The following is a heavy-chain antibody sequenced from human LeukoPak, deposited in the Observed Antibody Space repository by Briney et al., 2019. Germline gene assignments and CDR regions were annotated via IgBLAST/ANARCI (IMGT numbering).Heavy chain of an antibody. J-gene: IGHJ1*01. CDR2: IYYSGIT. CDR1: GGSISRPY. CDR3: ACHDYGGYFQH. Sequence: PSETLSLTCTVSGGSISRPYWRWIRQPPGKGLEWGRYIYYSGITKYIPFLKSRVNISVDTYKNQFFLKLSSVSAADTDVYYCACHDYGGYFQHWRQGTLVSVSS. V-gene: IGHV4-59*11. D-gene: IGHD4-23*01.